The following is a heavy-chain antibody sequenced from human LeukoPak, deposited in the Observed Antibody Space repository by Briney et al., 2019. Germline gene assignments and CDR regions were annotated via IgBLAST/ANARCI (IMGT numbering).Heavy chain of an antibody. J-gene: IGHJ4*02. CDR3: ARDIAAYCGGDCYYYFDY. CDR1: GYTFTGYY. D-gene: IGHD2-21*02. V-gene: IGHV1-2*02. CDR2: INPNSGGT. Sequence: ASVKVSCKASGYTFTGYYMHWVRQAPGQGLEWMGWINPNSGGTNYAQKFQGRVTITADKSTSTAYMELSSLRSEDTAVYYCARDIAAYCGGDCYYYFDYWGQGTLVTVSS.